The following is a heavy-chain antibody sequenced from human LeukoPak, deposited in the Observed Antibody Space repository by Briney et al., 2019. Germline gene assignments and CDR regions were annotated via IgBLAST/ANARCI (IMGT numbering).Heavy chain of an antibody. CDR1: GFIFSSHG. J-gene: IGHJ4*02. V-gene: IGHV3-23*01. CDR3: ARDLAYIRFDN. D-gene: IGHD1-1*01. Sequence: GGTLRLSCAASGFIFSSHGMNWVRQAPGKGLEWVSGISPSGDITYYADSVKGRFTISRDNSKNTVYLQMDSLRFEDAAVYYCARDLAYIRFDNWGQGTLVTVSS. CDR2: ISPSGDIT.